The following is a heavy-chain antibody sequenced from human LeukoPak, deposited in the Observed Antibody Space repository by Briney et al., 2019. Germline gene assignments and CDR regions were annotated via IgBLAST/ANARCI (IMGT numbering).Heavy chain of an antibody. CDR3: ARRGAALSYYYYYYMDV. D-gene: IGHD3-10*01. V-gene: IGHV4-34*01. CDR2: INHSGST. J-gene: IGHJ6*03. CDR1: GGSFSGYY. Sequence: PSETLSLTCAVYGGSFSGYYWSWIRQPPGKGLEWIGEINHSGSTNYNPSLKSRVTISVDTSKNQFSLELSSVTAADTAVYYCARRGAALSYYYYYYMDVWGKGTTVTVSS.